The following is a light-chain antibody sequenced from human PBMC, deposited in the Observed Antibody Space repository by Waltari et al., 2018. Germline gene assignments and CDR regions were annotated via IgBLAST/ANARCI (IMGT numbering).Light chain of an antibody. J-gene: IGLJ2*01. Sequence: QSALTQPPSASGTPGQRVTISCSGSSSSIKTNPVNWYQHLPGTAPKLLIYSNNQRTSWVPGRFSGSKSGTSASLAISGPQSEDEGDYYCAVWDDSLDGLVFGGGTKLTVL. CDR1: SSSIKTNP. CDR2: SNN. CDR3: AVWDDSLDGLV. V-gene: IGLV1-44*01.